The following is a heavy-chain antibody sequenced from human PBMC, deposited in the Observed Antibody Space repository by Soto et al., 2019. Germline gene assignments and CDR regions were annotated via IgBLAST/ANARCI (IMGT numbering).Heavy chain of an antibody. CDR1: GFTFSSYA. CDR3: VKGYYYDSTGHYTLRESSFDY. V-gene: IGHV3-23*01. J-gene: IGHJ4*02. Sequence: EVQLLESGGGLVQPGGSLRLSCAASGFTFSSYAMSWVRQAPGKGLEWVSSISGSGSRTYYADSVKGRFTISRDNPKNALSLQMNSLRAEDTAVYYCVKGYYYDSTGHYTLRESSFDYWGQGTLVTVSS. CDR2: ISGSGSRT. D-gene: IGHD3-22*01.